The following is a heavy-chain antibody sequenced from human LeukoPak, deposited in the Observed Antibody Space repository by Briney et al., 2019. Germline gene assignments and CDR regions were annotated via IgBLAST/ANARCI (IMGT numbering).Heavy chain of an antibody. CDR1: VFTLSSYY. V-gene: IGHV3-66*02. CDR3: ARDLRMITFGGVIAQGDY. Sequence: GGSLRLPCAASVFTLSSYYMSWVRQAPGKGLEWVTVIHSGGRTYYSDSVKSRFNISRDNSKNTLYLQMNSPRAEETAVYYCARDLRMITFGGVIAQGDYWGQGTLVTVSS. D-gene: IGHD3-16*02. CDR2: IHSGGRT. J-gene: IGHJ4*02.